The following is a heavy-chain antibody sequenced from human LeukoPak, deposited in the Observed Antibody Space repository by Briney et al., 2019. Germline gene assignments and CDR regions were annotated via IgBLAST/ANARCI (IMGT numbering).Heavy chain of an antibody. CDR3: ARGHLRDGYFDY. CDR2: INHSGST. D-gene: IGHD5-24*01. CDR1: GGSFSGYY. Sequence: SETLSLTCAVYGGSFSGYYWSWIRQPPGKGLEWIGEINHSGSTNYNPSLKSRVTISVDTSKNQFSLKLSSVTAADTAVYYCARGHLRDGYFDYWGQGTLVTVSS. V-gene: IGHV4-34*01. J-gene: IGHJ4*02.